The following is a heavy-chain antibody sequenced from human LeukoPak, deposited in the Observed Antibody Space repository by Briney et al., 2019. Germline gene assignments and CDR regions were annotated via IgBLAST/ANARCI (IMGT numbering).Heavy chain of an antibody. CDR2: ISYDGSNK. V-gene: IGHV3-30*18. J-gene: IGHJ6*02. CDR3: AKSLLTGPGYGMDV. Sequence: GGSLRLSCAASGFTFSSYGMHWVRQAPGKGLEWVAVISYDGSNKYYADSVKGRFTISRDNSKNTLYLQMNSLRAEDTAVYYCAKSLLTGPGYGMDVWGQGTTVTVSS. D-gene: IGHD3-9*01. CDR1: GFTFSSYG.